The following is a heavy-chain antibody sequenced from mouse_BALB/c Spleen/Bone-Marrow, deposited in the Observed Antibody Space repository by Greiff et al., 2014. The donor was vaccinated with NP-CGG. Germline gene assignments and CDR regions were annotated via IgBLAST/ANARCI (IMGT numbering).Heavy chain of an antibody. Sequence: EVKLQQSGPELVKPGASVKMSCKASGYKFTSYVMNWVKQKPGQGLEWIGYINPYNDGTTYNEKFKGKATLTSDKSSSTAYMELSSLTSEDSAVYYCARGNYYDYDYFDYWGQGTTLTVSS. J-gene: IGHJ2*01. CDR3: ARGNYYDYDYFDY. D-gene: IGHD2-4*01. CDR2: INPYNDGT. CDR1: GYKFTSYV. V-gene: IGHV1-14*01.